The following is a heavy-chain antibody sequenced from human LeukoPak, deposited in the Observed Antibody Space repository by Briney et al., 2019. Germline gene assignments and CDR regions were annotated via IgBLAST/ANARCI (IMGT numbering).Heavy chain of an antibody. CDR2: ISYSGGT. D-gene: IGHD3-3*01. J-gene: IGHJ4*02. Sequence: SETLSLTCTVSGGSISIYYWSWIRQPPGKTLEWIGYISYSGGTNYNPSLKSRVTISVDTSKNQFSLKLSSVTAADTAVYYCARATIFGVVGFDYWGQGTLVTVSS. V-gene: IGHV4-59*01. CDR1: GGSISIYY. CDR3: ARATIFGVVGFDY.